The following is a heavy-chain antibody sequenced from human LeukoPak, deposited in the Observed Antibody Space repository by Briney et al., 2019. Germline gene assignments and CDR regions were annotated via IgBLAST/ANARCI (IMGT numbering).Heavy chain of an antibody. J-gene: IGHJ4*02. D-gene: IGHD1-26*01. CDR1: EYSFTSYY. CDR2: INPNSGGT. CDR3: VRDSTNVGSYDW. Sequence: ASLTLSCTASEYSFTSYYMHWGRHAPRQGLEWMGWINPNSGGTNYALTFQGRVTMTRDTSISTAYMELSRLRSDDTALYYCVRDSTNVGSYDWWGRGTLVAVS. V-gene: IGHV1-2*02.